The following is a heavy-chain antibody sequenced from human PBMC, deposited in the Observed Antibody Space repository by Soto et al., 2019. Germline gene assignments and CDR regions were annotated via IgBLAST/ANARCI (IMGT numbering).Heavy chain of an antibody. J-gene: IGHJ4*02. D-gene: IGHD3-16*02. V-gene: IGHV4-38-2*01. Sequence: SQSLSLTLAVCPLSIQTSYFWGWIRQPPGKGLEWIRLLTHSGRTISPPSFKSRATISLYTTNNACSLPFKSGTAADPAVYYCARGWSFRLVGLPLDSWGQGTLVTVSS. CDR3: ARGWSFRLVGLPLDS. CDR1: PLSIQTSYF. CDR2: LTHSGRT.